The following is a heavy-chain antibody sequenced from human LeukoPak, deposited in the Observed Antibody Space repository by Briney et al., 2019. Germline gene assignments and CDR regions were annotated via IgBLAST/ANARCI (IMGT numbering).Heavy chain of an antibody. D-gene: IGHD6-19*01. V-gene: IGHV1-18*01. CDR2: ISTYNGYS. Sequence: GASVKVSCKASGYTFDSYGITWVRQAPGQGLEWMGWISTYNGYSKYAQNLQGRVTMTADTSTSTAYMELSSLRSDDTAVYYCAKNSSGGYSDYWGQGTLVTVSS. J-gene: IGHJ4*02. CDR1: GYTFDSYG. CDR3: AKNSSGGYSDY.